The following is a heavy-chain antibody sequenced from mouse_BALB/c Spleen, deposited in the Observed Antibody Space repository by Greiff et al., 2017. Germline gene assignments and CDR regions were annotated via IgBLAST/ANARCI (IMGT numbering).Heavy chain of an antibody. Sequence: EVKLMESGGGLVQPGGSRKLSCAASGFTFSSFGMHWVRQAPEKGLEWVAYISSGSSTIYYADTVKGRFTISRDNPKNTLFLQMTSLRSEDTAMYYCARSYRYDGSYFDYWGQGTTLTVSS. CDR3: ARSYRYDGSYFDY. CDR2: ISSGSSTI. J-gene: IGHJ2*01. CDR1: GFTFSSFG. D-gene: IGHD2-14*01. V-gene: IGHV5-17*02.